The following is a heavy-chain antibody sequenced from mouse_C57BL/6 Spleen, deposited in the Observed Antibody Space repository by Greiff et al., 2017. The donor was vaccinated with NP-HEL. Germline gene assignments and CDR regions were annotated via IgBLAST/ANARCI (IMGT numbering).Heavy chain of an antibody. V-gene: IGHV5-4*01. J-gene: IGHJ1*03. Sequence: DVQLVESGGGLVKPGGSLKLSCAASGFTFSSYAMSWVRQTPEKRLEWVATISDGGSYTYYPDNVKGRFTISRDNAKNNLYLQMSHLKSEDTAMYYCARGGSSGYFDVWGTGTTVTVSS. CDR2: ISDGGSYT. CDR3: ARGGSSGYFDV. CDR1: GFTFSSYA. D-gene: IGHD1-1*01.